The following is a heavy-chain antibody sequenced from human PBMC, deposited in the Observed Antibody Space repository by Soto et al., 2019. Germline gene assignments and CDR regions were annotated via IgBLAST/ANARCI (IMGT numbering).Heavy chain of an antibody. CDR1: GFSLTTYGVG. CDR3: AHRLTLNSDWNYGRFDY. J-gene: IGHJ4*02. CDR2: IYWDDDK. V-gene: IGHV2-5*02. Sequence: QITLKESGPTLVKPTQTLTLTCTFSGFSLTTYGVGVGWVRQPPGKALEWLALIYWDDDKRYSPSLKSRLPITKDTSKNHVVLTMTNMDPVDTATYYCAHRLTLNSDWNYGRFDYWGQGTLVTVSS. D-gene: IGHD1-7*01.